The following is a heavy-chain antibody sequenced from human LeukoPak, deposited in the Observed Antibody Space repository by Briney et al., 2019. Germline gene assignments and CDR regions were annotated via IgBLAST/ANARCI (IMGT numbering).Heavy chain of an antibody. CDR1: GGHVTNRSFY. CDR2: IYYSGIT. D-gene: IGHD2-2*01. J-gene: IGHJ3*02. V-gene: IGHV4-39*07. CDR3: AKSGPAAGRPDAFDI. Sequence: SETLPLTCTLSGGHVTNRSFYSACIRQPPGKGLECIGTIYYSGITYYHSSLKRRVTNTVDTSKKQFSLKVNYVTVADTAVYFWAKSGPAAGRPDAFDIWGQGTMVTVSS.